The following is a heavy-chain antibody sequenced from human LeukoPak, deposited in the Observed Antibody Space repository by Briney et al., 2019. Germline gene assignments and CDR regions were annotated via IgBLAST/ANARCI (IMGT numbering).Heavy chain of an antibody. D-gene: IGHD1-1*01. CDR2: IIPIFGTA. CDR3: ARGGSGWNDAPPDYMDV. Sequence: ASVKVSCKASGGTFSSYAISWVRQAPGQGLEWMGGIIPIFGTANYAQKFQGRVTITADKSTSTAYMELSSLRSEDTAVYYCARGGSGWNDAPPDYMDVWGKGTTVTVSS. CDR1: GGTFSSYA. J-gene: IGHJ6*03. V-gene: IGHV1-69*06.